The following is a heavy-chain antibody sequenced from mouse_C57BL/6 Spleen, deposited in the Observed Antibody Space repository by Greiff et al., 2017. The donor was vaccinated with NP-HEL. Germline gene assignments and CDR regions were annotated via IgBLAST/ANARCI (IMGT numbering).Heavy chain of an antibody. J-gene: IGHJ4*01. D-gene: IGHD1-1*01. CDR1: GFNIKNTY. Sequence: EVKLVESVAELVRPGASVKLSCTASGFNIKNTYMHWVKQRPEQGLEWIGRIDPANGNTKYAPKFQGKATITADTSSNTAYLQLSSLTSEDTAIYYCARTLYGSSRYAMDYWGQGTSVTVSS. V-gene: IGHV14-3*01. CDR3: ARTLYGSSRYAMDY. CDR2: IDPANGNT.